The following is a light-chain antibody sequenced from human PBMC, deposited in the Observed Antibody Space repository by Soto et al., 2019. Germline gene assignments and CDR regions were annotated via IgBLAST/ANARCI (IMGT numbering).Light chain of an antibody. CDR3: SSYTSMTTLV. CDR1: TSDVGGYNF. V-gene: IGLV2-14*01. CDR2: EVS. Sequence: QSALTQPASVSGSLGQSITISCTGTTSDVGGYNFVSWYQHHPGKAPKIIIFEVSDRPSGVSNRFSGSKSGSTASLTISGLQSEDEADYYCSSYTSMTTLVFGTGTKLTV. J-gene: IGLJ1*01.